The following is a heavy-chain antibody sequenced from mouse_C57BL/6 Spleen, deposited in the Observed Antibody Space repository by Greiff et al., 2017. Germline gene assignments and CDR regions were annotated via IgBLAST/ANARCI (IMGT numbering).Heavy chain of an antibody. Sequence: EVQLHQSGPELVKPGASVKISCKASGYTFTDYYMNWVKQSHGKSLEWIGDINPNNGGTSYNQKFKGKATLTVDKSSSTAYMERRSLTSEDSAVYYCARGGRLRLYAMDYWGQGTSVTVSS. J-gene: IGHJ4*01. V-gene: IGHV1-26*01. D-gene: IGHD2-4*01. CDR1: GYTFTDYY. CDR3: ARGGRLRLYAMDY. CDR2: INPNNGGT.